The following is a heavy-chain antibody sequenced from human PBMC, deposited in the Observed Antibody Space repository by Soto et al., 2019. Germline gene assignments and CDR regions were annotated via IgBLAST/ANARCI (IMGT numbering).Heavy chain of an antibody. D-gene: IGHD3-10*01. CDR1: GGSISSYY. V-gene: IGHV4-59*01. CDR2: IYYSGST. CDR3: ARGFGELTYYYYYYMDV. Sequence: PSETLSLTCTVSGGSISSYYWSWIRQPPGKGLEWIGYIYYSGSTNYNPSLKSRVTISVDTSKNQFSLKLSSVTAADTAVYYCARGFGELTYYYYYYMDVWGKGTTVTVSS. J-gene: IGHJ6*03.